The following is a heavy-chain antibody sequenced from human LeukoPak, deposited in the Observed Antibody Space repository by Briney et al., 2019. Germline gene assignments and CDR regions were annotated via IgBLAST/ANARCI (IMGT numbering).Heavy chain of an antibody. D-gene: IGHD2-2*01. V-gene: IGHV3-7*03. CDR2: IKQDGSEK. Sequence: GGSLRLSCAASGFTFSSYWMSWVRQAPGKGLEWVANIKQDGSEKYYVDSVKGRFTISRDNAKNSLYLQMNSLRAEDTAVYYCARDRYCSSTSCSDLGFGYNWFDPWGQGTLVTVSS. J-gene: IGHJ5*02. CDR3: ARDRYCSSTSCSDLGFGYNWFDP. CDR1: GFTFSSYW.